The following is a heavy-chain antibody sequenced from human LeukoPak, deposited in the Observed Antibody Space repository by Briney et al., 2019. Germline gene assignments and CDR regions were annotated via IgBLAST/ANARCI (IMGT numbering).Heavy chain of an antibody. CDR1: GGPIGNYY. Sequence: SETLSLTCTVSGGPIGNYYWGWIRQPPGEGLEWIGSIYYSGSTNYNPSLKSRVTISVDTSKNQFSLKLSSVTAADTAVYYCARRGYYYDTHGYYYFDYWGQGTLVTVSS. CDR3: ARRGYYYDTHGYYYFDY. J-gene: IGHJ4*02. D-gene: IGHD3-22*01. V-gene: IGHV4-59*08. CDR2: IYYSGST.